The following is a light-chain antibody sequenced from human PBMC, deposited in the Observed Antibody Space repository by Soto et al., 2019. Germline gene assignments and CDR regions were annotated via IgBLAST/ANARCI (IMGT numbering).Light chain of an antibody. J-gene: IGKJ1*01. CDR2: KAS. Sequence: DIQMTQSPSTLSGSVGDRVTITCRASQTISSWLAWYQQKPGKAPKLLIYKASSLESGVPSRFSGSGSGTEFSLTINSLQSEDFAVYYCHHYNNWWAFGQGTKVDI. V-gene: IGKV1-5*03. CDR3: HHYNNWWA. CDR1: QTISSW.